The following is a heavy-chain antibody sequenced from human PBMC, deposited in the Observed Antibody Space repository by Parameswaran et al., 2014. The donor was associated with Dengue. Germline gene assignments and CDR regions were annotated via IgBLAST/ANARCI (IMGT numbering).Heavy chain of an antibody. V-gene: IGHV1-18*01. CDR2: ISAYNGNT. Sequence: WVRQAPGQGLEWMGWISAYNGNTNYAQKLQGRVTMTTDTSTSTAYMELRSLRSDDTAVYYCARDLGARRLRSPINWFDPWGQGTLVTVSS. J-gene: IGHJ5*02. CDR3: ARDLGARRLRSPINWFDP. D-gene: IGHD5-12*01.